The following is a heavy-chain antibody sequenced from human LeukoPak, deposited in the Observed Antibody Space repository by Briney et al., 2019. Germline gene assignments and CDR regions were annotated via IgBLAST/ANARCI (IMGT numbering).Heavy chain of an antibody. J-gene: IGHJ6*03. D-gene: IGHD3-10*01. CDR2: ITNSGSTI. V-gene: IGHV3-48*03. CDR3: ARESSYYGSGSYYYYYYMDV. Sequence: PGGSLRLSCAASGFTFSSYEMNWVRQAPGQGLEWVSYITNSGSTIYYADSVKGRFTISRDNAKNSLYLQMNSLRAEDTAVYYCARESSYYGSGSYYYYYYMDVWGKGTTVTISS. CDR1: GFTFSSYE.